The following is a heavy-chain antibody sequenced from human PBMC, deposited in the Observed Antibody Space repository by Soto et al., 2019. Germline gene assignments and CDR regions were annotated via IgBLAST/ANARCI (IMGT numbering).Heavy chain of an antibody. CDR1: GFTFSSYA. V-gene: IGHV3-23*01. D-gene: IGHD2-8*01. CDR3: AKRLEDIVLMVYASGPDFDY. J-gene: IGHJ4*02. Sequence: PGGSLRLSCAASGFTFSSYAMSWVRQAPGKGLEWVSAISGSGGSTYYADSVKGRFTISRDNSKNTLYLQMNSLRAEDTAVYYCAKRLEDIVLMVYASGPDFDYWRQGTLVTVSS. CDR2: ISGSGGST.